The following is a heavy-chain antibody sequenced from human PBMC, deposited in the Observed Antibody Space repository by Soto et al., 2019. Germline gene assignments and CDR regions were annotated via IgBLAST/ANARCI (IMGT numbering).Heavy chain of an antibody. Sequence: ASVKVSCKASGYTFTSYGVSWLRQAPGQGLEWMGWISVYNGNTKYAQKLQGRVTMTTDTSTSTAYMELRGLRSDDTAVYYCARSGRPGYYYYIMDVWGQGTTVTVSS. CDR1: GYTFTSYG. J-gene: IGHJ6*02. V-gene: IGHV1-18*01. CDR3: ARSGRPGYYYYIMDV. CDR2: ISVYNGNT. D-gene: IGHD3-10*01.